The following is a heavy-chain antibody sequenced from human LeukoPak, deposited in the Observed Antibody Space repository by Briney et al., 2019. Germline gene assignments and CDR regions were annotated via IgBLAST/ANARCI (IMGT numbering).Heavy chain of an antibody. CDR3: AKDKSAVAGSFDY. D-gene: IGHD6-19*01. V-gene: IGHV3-9*01. CDR1: GFTFDDYA. Sequence: GRSLRLSCAASGFTFDDYAMHWVRQAPGKGLEWVSGISWNSGSIGYADSVKGRFIISRDNAKNSLYLQMNSLRAEDTALYYCAKDKSAVAGSFDYWGQGTLVTVSS. J-gene: IGHJ4*02. CDR2: ISWNSGSI.